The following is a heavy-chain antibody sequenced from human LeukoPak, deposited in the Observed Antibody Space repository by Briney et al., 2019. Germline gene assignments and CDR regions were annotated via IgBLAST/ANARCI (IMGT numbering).Heavy chain of an antibody. Sequence: PGRSLRLSYAASGFTFDDYAMHWVRQAPGKGLEWVSGISWNSGSIGYAVSLKGRFTVSRDNAKNSLYLQMNSLRAEDTALYYCAKTLREYYDILAGTVFGYWGQGTLVTVSS. J-gene: IGHJ4*02. D-gene: IGHD3-9*01. V-gene: IGHV3-9*01. CDR2: ISWNSGSI. CDR1: GFTFDDYA. CDR3: AKTLREYYDILAGTVFGY.